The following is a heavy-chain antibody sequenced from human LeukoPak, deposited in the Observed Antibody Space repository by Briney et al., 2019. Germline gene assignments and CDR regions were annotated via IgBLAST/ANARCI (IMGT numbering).Heavy chain of an antibody. J-gene: IGHJ3*02. CDR3: ARGDMVRGVIPFAFDI. D-gene: IGHD3-10*01. CDR2: INPNSGDT. V-gene: IGHV1-2*02. Sequence: ASVKVSCKASGYTFTGYYVHWVRQAPGQGLEWMGWINPNSGDTSYAQNFQGRVTMTRDTSISTAYLELSRLKSDDTAVYYCARGDMVRGVIPFAFDIWGQGTMVTVSS. CDR1: GYTFTGYY.